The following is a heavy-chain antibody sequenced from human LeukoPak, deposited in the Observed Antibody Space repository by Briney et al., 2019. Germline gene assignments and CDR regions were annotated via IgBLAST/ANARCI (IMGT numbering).Heavy chain of an antibody. J-gene: IGHJ4*02. CDR1: GGSISSSSYY. CDR2: IYYSGST. CDR3: ARDTYYYDSSGYYPTPYYFDY. D-gene: IGHD3-22*01. V-gene: IGHV4-39*07. Sequence: SETLSLTCTVSGGSISSSSYYWGWIRQPPGKGLEWIGSIYYSGSTYYNPSLKSRVTISVDTSKNQFSLKLSSVTAADTAVYYCARDTYYYDSSGYYPTPYYFDYWGQGTLVTVSS.